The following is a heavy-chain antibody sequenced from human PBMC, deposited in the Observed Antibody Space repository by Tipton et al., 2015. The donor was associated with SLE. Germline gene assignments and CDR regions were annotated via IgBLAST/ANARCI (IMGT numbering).Heavy chain of an antibody. CDR2: INHSGST. Sequence: TLSLTCAVYGGSFSGYYWSWIRQPPGKGLEWIGEINHSGSTNYNPSLKSRVTISVDTSKNQFSLKLSSVTAADTAVYYCARGGDIVVVPAGPFDPWGQGTLVTVSS. CDR1: GGSFSGYY. CDR3: ARGGDIVVVPAGPFDP. V-gene: IGHV4-34*01. J-gene: IGHJ5*02. D-gene: IGHD2-2*01.